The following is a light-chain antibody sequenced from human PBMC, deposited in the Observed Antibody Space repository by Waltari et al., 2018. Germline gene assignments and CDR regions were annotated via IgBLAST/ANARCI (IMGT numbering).Light chain of an antibody. CDR3: QQRSNGLT. CDR2: DAS. CDR1: QSVSVY. V-gene: IGKV3-11*01. Sequence: EIVLTQSPATLSLSPGERATLSCRASQSVSVYLAWYQHKPGQAPRLLIFDASRRATGIPARFRGSGAGTDFTLTISSLEPEDFAVYYCQQRSNGLTFGGGTRVEIK. J-gene: IGKJ4*01.